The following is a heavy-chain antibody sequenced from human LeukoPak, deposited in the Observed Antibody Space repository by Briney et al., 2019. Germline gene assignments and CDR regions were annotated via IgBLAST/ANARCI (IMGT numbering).Heavy chain of an antibody. CDR1: GYTFIGYY. CDR3: ARDVYSGRYGGDEVFDI. CDR2: INPNNGGS. V-gene: IGHV1-2*02. J-gene: IGHJ3*02. Sequence: ASVKVSCKASGYTFIGYYMHWVRQAPGQGLEWMGWINPNNGGSQYAQKFQGRVTMTRDTSISAAYMELSRLKSDDTAVYYCARDVYSGRYGGDEVFDIWGQGTIVTVSS. D-gene: IGHD1-26*01.